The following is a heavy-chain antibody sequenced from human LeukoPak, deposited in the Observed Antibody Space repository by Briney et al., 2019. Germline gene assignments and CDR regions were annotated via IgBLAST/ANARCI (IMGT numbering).Heavy chain of an antibody. D-gene: IGHD2-8*01. J-gene: IGHJ4*02. Sequence: GASVKVSCKASGYTFTGYYMHWVRQAPGQGLEWMGRINPNSGGTNYAQKFQGRVTMTRDTSISTAYMELSRLRSDDTAVYYCARGPIVLMVYAIPHFDYWGQGTLVTVS. V-gene: IGHV1-2*06. CDR3: ARGPIVLMVYAIPHFDY. CDR1: GYTFTGYY. CDR2: INPNSGGT.